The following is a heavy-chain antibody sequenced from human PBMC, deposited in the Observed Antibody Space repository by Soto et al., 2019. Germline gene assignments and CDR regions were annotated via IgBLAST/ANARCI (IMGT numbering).Heavy chain of an antibody. CDR1: GFSLSTSGVG. CDR3: AHKGPEDWPLDY. Sequence: QITLKESGPTLVRPTQTLTLTCAFSGFSLSTSGVGVGWIRQPPGKALEWLAVIYWDDSKHYSPSLRSRLTIPKITSKNQVVLTMTNMDTMETGTYYCAHKGPEDWPLDYWGQGTLVTVSS. CDR2: IYWDDSK. J-gene: IGHJ4*02. D-gene: IGHD3-9*01. V-gene: IGHV2-5*02.